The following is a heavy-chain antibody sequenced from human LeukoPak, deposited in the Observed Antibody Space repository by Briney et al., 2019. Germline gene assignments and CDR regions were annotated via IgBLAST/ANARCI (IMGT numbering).Heavy chain of an antibody. CDR3: ARSERDATVTTDY. V-gene: IGHV1-69*13. J-gene: IGHJ4*02. CDR2: IIPILGTA. CDR1: GGTFSSYA. D-gene: IGHD4-17*01. Sequence: SVKVSCKASGGTFSSYAISWVRQAPGQGLEWMGGIIPILGTANYAQKFQGRVTITADESTSTAYMELSSLRSEDTAVYYCARSERDATVTTDYWGQGTLVTVSS.